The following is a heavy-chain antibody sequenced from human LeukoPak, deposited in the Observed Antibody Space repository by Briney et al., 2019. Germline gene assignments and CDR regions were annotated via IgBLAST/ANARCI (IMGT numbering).Heavy chain of an antibody. V-gene: IGHV4-59*08. Sequence: SETLSLTCTVSGGSISSYYWSWIRQPQGKGLEWIGYVYWTGNTNYNPSLKSRVTMSVDTSKNQFSLKLSSVTAADTAVYYCARHAAYYDFWSGYYSGGLRGEVGYYGMDVWGQGTTVTVSS. CDR2: VYWTGNT. D-gene: IGHD3-3*01. CDR1: GGSISSYY. J-gene: IGHJ6*02. CDR3: ARHAAYYDFWSGYYSGGLRGEVGYYGMDV.